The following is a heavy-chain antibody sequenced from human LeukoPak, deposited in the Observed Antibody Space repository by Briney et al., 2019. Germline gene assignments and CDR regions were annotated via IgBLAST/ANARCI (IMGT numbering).Heavy chain of an antibody. Sequence: ASVKVSCKVSGYTLTELSMHWVRQAPGKGLEWMGGFDPEDGETIYAQKFQGRVTMTEDTSTDTAYMELSSLRSEDTAVYYCARAPMVRGVSTHYFDYWGQGTLVTVSS. D-gene: IGHD3-10*01. CDR3: ARAPMVRGVSTHYFDY. CDR1: GYTLTELS. V-gene: IGHV1-24*01. J-gene: IGHJ4*02. CDR2: FDPEDGET.